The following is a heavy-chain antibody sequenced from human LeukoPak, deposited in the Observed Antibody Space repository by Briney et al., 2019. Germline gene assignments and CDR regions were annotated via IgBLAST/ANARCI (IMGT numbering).Heavy chain of an antibody. D-gene: IGHD3-10*01. CDR3: ARGAAPLGTFDI. CDR2: FDPEDGET. CDR1: GYTLTELS. Sequence: ASVKVSCKVSGYTLTELSMHWVRQAPGKGLEWMGGFDPEDGETIYAQKFQGRVTMTRNTSISTAYMELSSLRSEDTAVYYCARGAAPLGTFDIWGQGTMVTVSS. J-gene: IGHJ3*02. V-gene: IGHV1-24*01.